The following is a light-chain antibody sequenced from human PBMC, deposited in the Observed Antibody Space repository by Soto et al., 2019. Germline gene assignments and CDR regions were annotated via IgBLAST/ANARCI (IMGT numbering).Light chain of an antibody. J-gene: IGLJ2*01. CDR2: EVS. CDR1: SSDIGGYNF. Sequence: QSALTQPASVSGSPGQSITISCTGTSSDIGGYNFVAWYQQHPGKAPKLMIYEVSNRPSGVSNRSSGSKSGNTASLTISGLQAEDEADYYCSSYTSSITVVFGGGTKLTVL. CDR3: SSYTSSITVV. V-gene: IGLV2-14*01.